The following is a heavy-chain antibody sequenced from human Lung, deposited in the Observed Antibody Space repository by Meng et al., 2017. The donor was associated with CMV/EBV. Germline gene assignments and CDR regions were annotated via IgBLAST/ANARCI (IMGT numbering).Heavy chain of an antibody. CDR1: GYXFNSYW. CDR2: IYPGDSET. CDR3: AKQMGSLGHCGGVICPAES. V-gene: IGHV5-51*01. D-gene: IGHD2-21*01. Sequence: GEXXKISCKASGYXFNSYWIVWVRQMPGQGLEWMGIIYPGDSETKYSPSFQGQVTMSVDKSITTDYLQWNSLKASDTAMYYCAKQMGSLGHCGGVICPAESWXQGSXVTVSS. J-gene: IGHJ5*02.